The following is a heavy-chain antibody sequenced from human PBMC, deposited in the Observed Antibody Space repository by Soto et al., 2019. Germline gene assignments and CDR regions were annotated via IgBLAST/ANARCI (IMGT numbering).Heavy chain of an antibody. D-gene: IGHD6-6*01. J-gene: IGHJ4*02. CDR3: ARGDSSSSSLDY. CDR1: GGSISSGGYY. CDR2: IYYSGTT. Sequence: QVQLQESGPGLVKPSQTLSLTCTVSGGSISSGGYYWSWIRQHPGKGLEWIGYIYYSGTTYYNPSLKSRVTISVDTSKNQFSLKLSSVTAADTAVYYCARGDSSSSSLDYWGQGTLVTVSS. V-gene: IGHV4-31*03.